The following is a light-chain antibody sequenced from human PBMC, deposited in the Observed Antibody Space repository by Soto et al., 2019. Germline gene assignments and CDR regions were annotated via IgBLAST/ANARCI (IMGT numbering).Light chain of an antibody. CDR2: ETS. CDR1: QSVAKY. J-gene: IGKJ5*01. CDR3: QQANSFPPIT. Sequence: EIVLTQSPATLSLSPGDGATLSCRASQSVAKYLVWYQQKPGQSPRLLIYETSERASGVPARFSGSGSGTDFTLTISSLEPEDFATYYCQQANSFPPITFGQGTRLEIK. V-gene: IGKV3-11*01.